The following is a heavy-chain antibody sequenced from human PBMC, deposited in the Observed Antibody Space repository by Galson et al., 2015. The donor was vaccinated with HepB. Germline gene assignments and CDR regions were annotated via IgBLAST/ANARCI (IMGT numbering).Heavy chain of an antibody. J-gene: IGHJ6*02. CDR2: IYSGNNT. V-gene: IGHV3-66*02. CDR1: GFTFNYHA. Sequence: SLRLCCAASGFTFNYHAMNWVRQAPGKGLEWVSVIYSGNNTYYADSVKGRFTISRDKSKNTLYLQMNSLRAEDTAVYYCARDQGDYYLNYYYYSGMDVWGQGTLVTVSS. CDR3: ARDQGDYYLNYYYYSGMDV. D-gene: IGHD3-22*01.